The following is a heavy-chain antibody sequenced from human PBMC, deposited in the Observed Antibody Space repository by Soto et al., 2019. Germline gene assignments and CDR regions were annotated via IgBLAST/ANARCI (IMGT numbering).Heavy chain of an antibody. CDR1: GFTFSSYW. CDR3: AKATATGGGAFDI. Sequence: PGGSLRLSCAASGFTFSSYWMHWVRQAPGKGLVWVSRINSDGSSTSYADSVKGRLTISRDNSKNTVYLQMNSLTAGDTAVYYCAKATATGGGAFDICGQGTMVTVSS. D-gene: IGHD2-8*02. J-gene: IGHJ3*02. V-gene: IGHV3-74*01. CDR2: INSDGSST.